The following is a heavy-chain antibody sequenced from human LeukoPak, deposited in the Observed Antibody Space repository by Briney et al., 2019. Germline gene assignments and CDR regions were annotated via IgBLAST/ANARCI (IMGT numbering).Heavy chain of an antibody. J-gene: IGHJ4*02. CDR1: GFTFSSYA. CDR2: ISGSGSST. V-gene: IGHV3-23*01. Sequence: PGGSLRLSCAASGFTFSSYAMSWVRQAPGKGLEWVSAISGSGSSTYYADSVKGRFTISRDNSKNTLYLQMNSLRAEDTAVYYCAKVVSEGYSSGWLVDYWGQGTLVTVSS. CDR3: AKVVSEGYSSGWLVDY. D-gene: IGHD6-19*01.